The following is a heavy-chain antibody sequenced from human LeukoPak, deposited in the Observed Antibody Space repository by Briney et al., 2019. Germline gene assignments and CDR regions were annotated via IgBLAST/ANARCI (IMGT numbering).Heavy chain of an antibody. V-gene: IGHV3-23*01. CDR1: GFTFSSYG. D-gene: IGHD2-2*02. CDR3: AKTQLPYFYFDY. Sequence: GGSLRLSCAASGFTFSSYGMSWVRQAPGKGLEWVSAISGSGGSTYYADSVKGRFTISRDNSKNTLYLQMNSLRAEDTAVYYCAKTQLPYFYFDYWGQGTLVTVSS. J-gene: IGHJ4*02. CDR2: ISGSGGST.